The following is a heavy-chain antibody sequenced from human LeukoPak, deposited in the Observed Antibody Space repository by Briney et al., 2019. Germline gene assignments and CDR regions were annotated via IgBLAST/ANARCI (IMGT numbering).Heavy chain of an antibody. J-gene: IGHJ3*02. CDR1: GFALSDYY. V-gene: IGHV3-11*04. D-gene: IGHD1-26*01. CDR3: ARAPTLLLDAFDI. Sequence: PGGSLRLSCAVSGFALSDYYMSWIREAPGKGLEWVSCISGSGTTTYYADSVKGRFTISRDNAKTSLYLQMNSLRAEDTAVYFCARAPTLLLDAFDIWGQGTMVTVSS. CDR2: ISGSGTTT.